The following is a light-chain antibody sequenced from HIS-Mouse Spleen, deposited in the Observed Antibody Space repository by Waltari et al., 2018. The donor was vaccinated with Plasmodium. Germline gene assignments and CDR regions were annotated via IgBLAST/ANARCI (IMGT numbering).Light chain of an antibody. CDR1: QGISSA. CDR2: DAS. V-gene: IGKV1-13*02. J-gene: IGKJ5*01. Sequence: AIQLTQSPSSLSASVGDRVPITCRASQGISSALAWYQQKPGKAPKLLIYDASSLESGVPSRFSGSGSGTDFTLTISSLQPEDFATYYCQQFNSYPPPFGQGTRLEIK. CDR3: QQFNSYPPP.